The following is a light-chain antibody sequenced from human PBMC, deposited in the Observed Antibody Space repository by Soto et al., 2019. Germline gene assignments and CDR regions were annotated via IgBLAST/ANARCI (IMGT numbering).Light chain of an antibody. J-gene: IGLJ1*01. Sequence: QSVLTQPPSASGAPGQRVTISCSGSSSNIGINFVYWYQQFPGTAPKLLMSMNDQRPSGVPDRFSGSKSGTSATLGITGLQTGDEADYYCGTWDTSLSVYVFGTGTKVTVL. V-gene: IGLV1-47*01. CDR1: SSNIGINF. CDR2: MND. CDR3: GTWDTSLSVYV.